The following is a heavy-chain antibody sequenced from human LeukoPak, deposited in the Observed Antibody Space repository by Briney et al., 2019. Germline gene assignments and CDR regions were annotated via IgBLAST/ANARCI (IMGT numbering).Heavy chain of an antibody. Sequence: GGSLRLSCVASGFTFSSYWMSWVRQAPGKGLEWVANIKEDGSEKYYVDSVKGRFTISRDNAKNSLFLHMNSLRDEDTAVYYCARGRTHYYDSSGPSRHYYYGMDVWGQGTTVTVSS. CDR1: GFTFSSYW. V-gene: IGHV3-7*04. D-gene: IGHD3-22*01. CDR3: ARGRTHYYDSSGPSRHYYYGMDV. J-gene: IGHJ6*02. CDR2: IKEDGSEK.